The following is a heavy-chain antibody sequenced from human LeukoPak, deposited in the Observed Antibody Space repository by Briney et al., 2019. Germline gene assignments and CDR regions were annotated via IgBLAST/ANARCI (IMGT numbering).Heavy chain of an antibody. V-gene: IGHV3-9*01. D-gene: IGHD3-10*01. J-gene: IGHJ3*02. CDR1: GFTFDDYA. CDR3: AKDLYGSGSYLGVSAFDI. Sequence: PGGFLRLSCAASGFTFDDYAMHWVRQAPGKGLEWVSGISWNSGSIGYADSVKGRFTISRDNAKNSLYLQMNSLRAEDTALYYCAKDLYGSGSYLGVSAFDIWGQGTMVTVSS. CDR2: ISWNSGSI.